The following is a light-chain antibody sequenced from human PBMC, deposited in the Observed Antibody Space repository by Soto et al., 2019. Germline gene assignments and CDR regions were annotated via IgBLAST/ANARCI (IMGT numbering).Light chain of an antibody. CDR2: GAS. Sequence: EIVMTQSPATLSVSPGERVTLSCRASQSVSSNLAWYQQKPGQAPRLLIYGASTRATGIPARFSGSGSGTEFTLTISSLQPDDFATYYCQQYNSYSATFGQGTKVDIK. J-gene: IGKJ1*01. CDR1: QSVSSN. V-gene: IGKV3-15*01. CDR3: QQYNSYSAT.